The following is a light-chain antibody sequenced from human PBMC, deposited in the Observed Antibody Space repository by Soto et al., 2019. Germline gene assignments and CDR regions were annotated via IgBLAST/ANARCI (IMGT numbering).Light chain of an antibody. CDR3: QQRNNWPPST. CDR2: DAS. J-gene: IGKJ4*01. V-gene: IGKV3-11*01. Sequence: EIVLTQSPATLSLSPGERATLSCRASQSVGRHLAWYQQKPGQAPRLLIYDASNRATGVPARFSGSGSGTDFTLSISSLEPEDFAFYYCQQRNNWPPSTFGGGTKVEIK. CDR1: QSVGRH.